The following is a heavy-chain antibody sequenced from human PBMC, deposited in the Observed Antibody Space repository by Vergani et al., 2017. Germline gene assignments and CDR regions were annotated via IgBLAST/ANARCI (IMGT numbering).Heavy chain of an antibody. CDR2: ISGNNDDV. CDR1: GFTFSHYS. J-gene: IGHJ4*02. D-gene: IGHD5-24*01. CDR3: AVVEMATKSLDY. Sequence: EVQVVESGGGLVQPGGSLRLSCVASGFTFSHYSMNWVRQAPGKGLEWVSSISGNNDDVYYADSVKGRFTISRDNAKNSLYLDMSSLRAEDTAVYYCAVVEMATKSLDYWGQGTLVTVSS. V-gene: IGHV3-21*01.